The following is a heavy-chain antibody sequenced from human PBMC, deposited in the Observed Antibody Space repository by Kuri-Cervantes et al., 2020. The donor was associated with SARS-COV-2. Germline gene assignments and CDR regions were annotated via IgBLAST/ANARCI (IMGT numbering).Heavy chain of an antibody. J-gene: IGHJ3*02. Sequence: SETLSLTCTVSGGSISSYYWGWIRQPPGKGLEWIGSIYHSGSTYYNPSLKSRVTISVDTSKNQFSLKLSSVTAADTAVYYCARGDYYGSGDAFDIWGQGTMVTVSS. CDR3: ARGDYYGSGDAFDI. CDR2: IYHSGST. D-gene: IGHD3-10*01. CDR1: GGSISSYY. V-gene: IGHV4-38-2*02.